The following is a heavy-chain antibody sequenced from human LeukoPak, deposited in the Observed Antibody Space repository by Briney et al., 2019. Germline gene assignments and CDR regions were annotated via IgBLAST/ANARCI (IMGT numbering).Heavy chain of an antibody. J-gene: IGHJ3*02. Sequence: GGSLRLSCAASGFTFSSYEMNWVRQARGGGLEWVSYISSSGSTIYYADPVKGRFTISRDNAKHSLYLQMNSLRAEDTAVYYCGRDQWGPTRRITMVRGVSGDDAFDIWGQGTMVTVSS. D-gene: IGHD3-10*01. CDR3: GRDQWGPTRRITMVRGVSGDDAFDI. V-gene: IGHV3-48*03. CDR2: ISSSGSTI. CDR1: GFTFSSYE.